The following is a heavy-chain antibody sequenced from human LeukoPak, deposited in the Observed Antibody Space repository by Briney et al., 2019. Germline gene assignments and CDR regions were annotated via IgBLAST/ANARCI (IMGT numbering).Heavy chain of an antibody. V-gene: IGHV3-30-3*01. CDR2: ISYDGSNK. D-gene: IGHD3-22*01. CDR3: ARESFYDSSGAFDY. CDR1: GFTFSSYA. J-gene: IGHJ4*02. Sequence: GGSLRLSCAASGFTFSSYAMHWVRQAPGKGLEWVAVISYDGSNKYYADSVKGRFTISRDNSKNTLYPQMNSLRAEDTAVYYCARESFYDSSGAFDYWGQGTLVTVSS.